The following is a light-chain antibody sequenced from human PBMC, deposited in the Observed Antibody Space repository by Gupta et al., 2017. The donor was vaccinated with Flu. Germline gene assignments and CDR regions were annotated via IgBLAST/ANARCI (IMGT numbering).Light chain of an antibody. CDR1: QSVSSNY. Sequence: DRATLSCRTSQSVSSNYLAWYQQKPGQAPRLLIYGASSRATGIPDRFSGSASGTDFTLTISRLEPEEFAVYYCQLYGSSAKTFGQGTKLEIK. V-gene: IGKV3-20*01. CDR2: GAS. CDR3: QLYGSSAKT. J-gene: IGKJ2*01.